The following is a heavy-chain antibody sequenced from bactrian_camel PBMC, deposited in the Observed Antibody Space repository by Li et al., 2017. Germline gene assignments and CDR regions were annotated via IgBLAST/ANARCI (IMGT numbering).Heavy chain of an antibody. J-gene: IGHJ4*01. V-gene: IGHV3-2*01. CDR1: GFTFSNYG. CDR2: IYTGSGTT. Sequence: QVQLVESGGGLVQPGGSLRLSCVASGFTFSNYGMNWVRQAPGKGLEWVSSIYTGSGTTYYSDSVKGRFTISKDNAKNTLDLQMNSLNAEDTAVYFCATGAPHRWGQGTQVTVS. CDR3: ATGAPHR.